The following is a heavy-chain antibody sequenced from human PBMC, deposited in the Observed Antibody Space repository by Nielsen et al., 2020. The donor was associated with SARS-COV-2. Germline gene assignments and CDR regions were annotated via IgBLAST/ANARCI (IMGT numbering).Heavy chain of an antibody. Sequence: GGFLRLSCAASGFTFSSYWMSWVRQAPGKGLEWVANIKQDGSEKYYVDSVKGRFTISRDNAKNSLYLQMNSLRAEDTAVYYCAREQGRSGNYEVHYYGMDVWGQGTTVTVSS. CDR1: GFTFSSYW. D-gene: IGHD1-7*01. J-gene: IGHJ6*02. CDR3: AREQGRSGNYEVHYYGMDV. V-gene: IGHV3-7*03. CDR2: IKQDGSEK.